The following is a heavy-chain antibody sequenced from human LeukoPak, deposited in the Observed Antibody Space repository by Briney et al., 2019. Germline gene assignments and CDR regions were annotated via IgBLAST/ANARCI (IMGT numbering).Heavy chain of an antibody. CDR1: GFTFSSYA. V-gene: IGHV3-23*01. D-gene: IGHD2-2*01. J-gene: IGHJ6*02. Sequence: PGGSLRLSCAASGFTFSSYAMSWVRQAPGKGLEWVSAISGSGGSTYYADSVKGRFTISRDNSKNTLYLQMNSLRAEDTAVYYCARDVWDIVVVPAARTYYYYGMDVWGQGTTVTVSS. CDR3: ARDVWDIVVVPAARTYYYYGMDV. CDR2: ISGSGGST.